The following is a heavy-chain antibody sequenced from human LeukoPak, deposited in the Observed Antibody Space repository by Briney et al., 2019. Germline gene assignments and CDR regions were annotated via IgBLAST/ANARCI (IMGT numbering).Heavy chain of an antibody. Sequence: SVKVSCKASGGAFTSYDISWVRQAPGQGLEWMGRIIPIFGIANYAQKFQGRVTITADKSTSTAYMELSSLRSEDTAVYYCASGGTTFDYWGQGTLFTVSS. V-gene: IGHV1-69*04. CDR3: ASGGTTFDY. D-gene: IGHD1-14*01. J-gene: IGHJ4*02. CDR1: GGAFTSYD. CDR2: IIPIFGIA.